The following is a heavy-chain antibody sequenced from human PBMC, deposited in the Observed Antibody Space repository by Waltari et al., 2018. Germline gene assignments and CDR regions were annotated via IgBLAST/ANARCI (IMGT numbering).Heavy chain of an antibody. CDR2: TSPTGGT. CDR3: ARRWNQDILADSFDL. CDR1: HGSISGHY. V-gene: IGHV4-4*07. Sequence: QVQLQESGPGLVKPSETLSLTCTVSHGSISGHYWSWIRQPAGKGLEWIGFTSPTGGTDYNPSFKSRVTMSSDTSKNQVFLHLNSVTAADTAVFYCARRWNQDILADSFDLWGQGTRVTISS. J-gene: IGHJ4*02. D-gene: IGHD2-15*01.